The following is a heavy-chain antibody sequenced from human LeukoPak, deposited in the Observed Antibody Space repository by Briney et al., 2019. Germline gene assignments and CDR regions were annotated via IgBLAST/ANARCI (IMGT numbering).Heavy chain of an antibody. Sequence: SETLSLTCTVSGGSISSYYWSWIRQPPGKGREWIGYIYYSGRTNYNPSLKSRVTISVDTSKNQFSLKLSSVTAADTAVYYCARARYSGYDFDYWGQGTLVTVSS. CDR1: GGSISSYY. CDR3: ARARYSGYDFDY. D-gene: IGHD5-12*01. J-gene: IGHJ4*02. V-gene: IGHV4-59*01. CDR2: IYYSGRT.